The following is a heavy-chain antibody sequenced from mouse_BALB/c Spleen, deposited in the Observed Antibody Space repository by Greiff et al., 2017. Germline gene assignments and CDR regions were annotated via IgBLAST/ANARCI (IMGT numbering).Heavy chain of an antibody. D-gene: IGHD1-2*01. Sequence: QVQLQQSGAELVRPGTSVKVSCKASGYAFTNYLIEWVKQRPGQGLEWIGVINPGSGGTNYNEKFKGKATLTADKSSSTAYMQLSSLTSDDSAVYFCARALRLRFAYWGQGTLVTVSA. V-gene: IGHV1-54*01. CDR1: GYAFTNYL. CDR3: ARALRLRFAY. CDR2: INPGSGGT. J-gene: IGHJ3*01.